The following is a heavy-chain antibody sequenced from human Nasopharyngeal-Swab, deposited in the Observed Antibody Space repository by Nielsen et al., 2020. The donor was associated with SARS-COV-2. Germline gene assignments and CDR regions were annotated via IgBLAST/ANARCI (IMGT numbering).Heavy chain of an antibody. D-gene: IGHD6-6*01. CDR3: VKEGPSIAARCTHFDY. Sequence: AGSLSLSCSASGFTFSSYAMHWVRKAPGKGLEYVSAISSNGGSTYYADAVKGRFTISRDNSKNTLYLQMSSRRAEDTAVYYCVKEGPSIAARCTHFDYWGQGTLVTVSA. CDR1: GFTFSSYA. CDR2: ISSNGGST. V-gene: IGHV3-64D*08. J-gene: IGHJ4*02.